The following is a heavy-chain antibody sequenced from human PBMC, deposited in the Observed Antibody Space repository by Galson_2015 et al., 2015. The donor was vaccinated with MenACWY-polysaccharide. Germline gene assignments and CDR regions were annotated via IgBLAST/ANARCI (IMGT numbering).Heavy chain of an antibody. CDR3: ARAPTPYCSSTSCFNKYAFDV. CDR1: GGSINSRSYH. J-gene: IGHJ3*01. Sequence: LSLTCTVSGGSINSRSYHWGWIRQPPGTGLEWIGIIYYRGNAYYNPSLESRVTISVDTSNNQFSLMLSSVTAADTALYYCARAPTPYCSSTSCFNKYAFDVWGQGTMVTVSS. D-gene: IGHD2-2*01. V-gene: IGHV4-39*01. CDR2: IYYRGNA.